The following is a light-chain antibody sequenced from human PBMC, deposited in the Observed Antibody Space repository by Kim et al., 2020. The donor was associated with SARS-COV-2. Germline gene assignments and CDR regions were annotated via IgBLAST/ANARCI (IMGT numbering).Light chain of an antibody. J-gene: IGKJ4*01. CDR3: QQRSNWPPALT. V-gene: IGKV3-11*01. CDR2: DAS. Sequence: PGERATLSCRASQSVSTYLAWYQQKPGQAPRLLIYDASNRATGIPDRFSGSGFGTDFTLTISSLESEDFAVYYCQQRSNWPPALTFGGGTKVDIK. CDR1: QSVSTY.